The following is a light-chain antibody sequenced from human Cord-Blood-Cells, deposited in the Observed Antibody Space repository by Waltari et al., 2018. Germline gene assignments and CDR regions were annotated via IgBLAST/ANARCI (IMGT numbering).Light chain of an antibody. CDR2: AAS. CDR3: QQSYSTPPIT. CDR1: QSISSY. V-gene: IGKV1-39*01. J-gene: IGKJ5*01. Sequence: DIQMTQSPSSLSASVGDRVTITCRASQSISSYLNWYQQNPGKAPKLLIYAASSLQSGVPSRFSGSGSGTDFTLTISSLQPEDFATYYCQQSYSTPPITFGQG.